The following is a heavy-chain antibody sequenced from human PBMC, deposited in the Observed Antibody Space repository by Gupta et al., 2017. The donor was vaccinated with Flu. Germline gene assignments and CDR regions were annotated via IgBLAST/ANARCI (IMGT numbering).Heavy chain of an antibody. Sequence: EVQLVESGGGLVKPGGSLRLSCAASGFTFSSYSMNWVRQAPGKGLEWVSSISSSSSYIYYADSVKGRFTISRDNAKNSLYLQMNSLRAEDTAVYYCARDPNIVATIPPGYFDYWGQGTLVTVSS. V-gene: IGHV3-21*01. J-gene: IGHJ4*02. CDR3: ARDPNIVATIPPGYFDY. D-gene: IGHD5-12*01. CDR2: ISSSSSYI. CDR1: GFTFSSYS.